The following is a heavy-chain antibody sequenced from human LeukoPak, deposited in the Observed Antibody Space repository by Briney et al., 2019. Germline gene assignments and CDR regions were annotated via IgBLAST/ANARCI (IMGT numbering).Heavy chain of an antibody. CDR2: ISYDGSNK. CDR3: ARDGYSSSADAFDI. Sequence: GGSLRLSCAASGFAFSSYAMHWVRQAPGKGLEWVAVISYDGSNKYYADSVKGRFTISRDNSKNTLYLQMNSLRAEDTAVYYCARDGYSSSADAFDIWGQGTMVTVSS. CDR1: GFAFSSYA. V-gene: IGHV3-30-3*01. D-gene: IGHD6-6*01. J-gene: IGHJ3*02.